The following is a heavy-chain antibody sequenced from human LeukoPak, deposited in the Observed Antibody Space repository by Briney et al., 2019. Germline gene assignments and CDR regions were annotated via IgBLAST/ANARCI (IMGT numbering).Heavy chain of an antibody. CDR1: GYTFTSCD. CDR3: TRGSSGRRDN. V-gene: IGHV1-8*01. Sequence: ASVTVSCTASGYTFTSCDINWVRQAPGQGLEWMGWMNPNSGNTGYGQSFQGRITMTRDISIGTAYMELSNMTSEDTAIYYCTRGSSGRRDNWGQGTLVTVSA. D-gene: IGHD6-19*01. CDR2: MNPNSGNT. J-gene: IGHJ4*02.